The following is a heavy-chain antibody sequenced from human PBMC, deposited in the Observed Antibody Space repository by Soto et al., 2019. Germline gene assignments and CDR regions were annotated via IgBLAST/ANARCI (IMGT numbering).Heavy chain of an antibody. CDR1: GGSFSGYY. V-gene: IGHV4-34*01. J-gene: IGHJ4*02. Sequence: PSETLSLTCAVYGGSFSGYYWSWIRQPPGKGLEWIGEINHSGSTNYNPSLKSRVTISVDTSKNQFSLKLSSVTAADTAVYYCARGSTTGNPNFDYWGQGTLVTVSS. CDR2: INHSGST. CDR3: ARGSTTGNPNFDY. D-gene: IGHD1-26*01.